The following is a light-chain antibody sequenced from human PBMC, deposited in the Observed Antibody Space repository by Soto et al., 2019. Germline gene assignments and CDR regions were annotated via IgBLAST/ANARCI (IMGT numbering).Light chain of an antibody. Sequence: EIVLTQSPATLSLSPGERATLSCRASQSVSSYLAWYQQKPGQAPRLLIYDASNRATGIPARFSGSGSGSDFTLSISRLEPEDFEVYYCQHYGSAPWTFGQGTKVEIK. CDR1: QSVSSY. J-gene: IGKJ1*01. CDR3: QHYGSAPWT. CDR2: DAS. V-gene: IGKV3-11*01.